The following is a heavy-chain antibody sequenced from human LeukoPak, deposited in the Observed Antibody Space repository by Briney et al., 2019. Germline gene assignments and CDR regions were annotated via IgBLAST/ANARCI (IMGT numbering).Heavy chain of an antibody. D-gene: IGHD6-19*01. CDR1: GFTFDDYG. J-gene: IGHJ4*02. Sequence: GGSLRISCAASGFTFDDYGMSWVRQAPGKGLEWVSGINWNGGSTGYADSVKGRFTISRDNAKNSLYLQMNSLRAEDTALYYCARDIGDSGGAVAGYWGQGTLVTVSS. V-gene: IGHV3-20*04. CDR3: ARDIGDSGGAVAGY. CDR2: INWNGGST.